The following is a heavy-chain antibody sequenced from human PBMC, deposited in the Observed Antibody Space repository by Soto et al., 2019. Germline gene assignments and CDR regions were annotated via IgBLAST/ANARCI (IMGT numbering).Heavy chain of an antibody. CDR1: GGSISSGGCY. Sequence: SETLSLTCTVSGGSISSGGCYWSWIRQHPGKGLEWIGYIYYSGSTYYNPSLKSRVTISVDTSKNQFSLKLSSVTAADTAVYYCARGPYYDFWSGPGFDPWGQGTLVTVSS. D-gene: IGHD3-3*01. V-gene: IGHV4-31*03. CDR2: IYYSGST. CDR3: ARGPYYDFWSGPGFDP. J-gene: IGHJ5*02.